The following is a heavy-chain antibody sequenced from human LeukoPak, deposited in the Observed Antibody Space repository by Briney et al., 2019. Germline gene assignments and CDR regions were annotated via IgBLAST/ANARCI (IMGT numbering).Heavy chain of an antibody. D-gene: IGHD3-10*01. CDR2: ITSYNDNT. V-gene: IGHV1-18*01. CDR1: SYTLNN. J-gene: IGHJ4*02. CDR3: ATHSGSFFSHFDY. Sequence: ASVKVSCKASSYTLNNLSWVRHAPGQGPEWMGWITSYNDNTQYAQKFQGRVIMTTDTSTDTAYVELRSLRSDDTAFYYCATHSGSFFSHFDYWGQGTLVTVSS.